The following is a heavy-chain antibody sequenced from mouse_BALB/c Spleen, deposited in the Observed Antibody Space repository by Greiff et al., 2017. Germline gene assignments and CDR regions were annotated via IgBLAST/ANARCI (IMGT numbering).Heavy chain of an antibody. Sequence: DVKLVESGGGLVKPGGSLKLSCAASGFTFSSYAMSWVRQTPEKRLEWVASISSGGSTYYPDSVKGRFTISRDNARNILYLQMSSLRSEDTAMYYCAREGLPYAMDYWGQGTSVTVSS. D-gene: IGHD2-4*01. CDR2: ISSGGST. CDR1: GFTFSSYA. J-gene: IGHJ4*01. V-gene: IGHV5-6-5*01. CDR3: AREGLPYAMDY.